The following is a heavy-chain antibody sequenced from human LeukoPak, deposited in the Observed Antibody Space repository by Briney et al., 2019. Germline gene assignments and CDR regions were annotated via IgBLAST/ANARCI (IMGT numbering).Heavy chain of an antibody. J-gene: IGHJ6*03. CDR1: GGSFCGYY. D-gene: IGHD3-10*01. V-gene: IGHV4-34*01. CDR3: ARRVGRYFGERAYYYNYMDV. CDR2: INHSGST. Sequence: PSETLSLTCAVYGGSFCGYYWSWIRQPPGKGLEWIGEINHSGSTKNNPSLKSRVTISVDTSKNQFSLKLSSVTAADTAVYYCARRVGRYFGERAYYYNYMDVWGKGTTVTISS.